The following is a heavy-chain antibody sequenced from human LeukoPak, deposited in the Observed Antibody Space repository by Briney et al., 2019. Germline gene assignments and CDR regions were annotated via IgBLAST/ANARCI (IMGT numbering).Heavy chain of an antibody. CDR1: GGSIRNYY. Sequence: SETPSLTCIVSGGSIRNYYWNWIRQSPGKGLEWIGFIHYSGSTYYRPTLKSRVTMSVDTSKNQFSLKLTSVTAADTAVYYCARGGDSSGYLTPYYYGMDVWGQGTTVTVSS. CDR3: ARGGDSSGYLTPYYYGMDV. J-gene: IGHJ6*02. CDR2: IHYSGST. D-gene: IGHD5-18*01. V-gene: IGHV4-59*01.